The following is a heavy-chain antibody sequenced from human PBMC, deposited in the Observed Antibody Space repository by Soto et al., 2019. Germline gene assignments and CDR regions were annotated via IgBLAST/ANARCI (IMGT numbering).Heavy chain of an antibody. J-gene: IGHJ4*02. CDR3: ARELPSIYEILTGHFDH. V-gene: IGHV4-4*07. CDR2: IYTTGST. Sequence: QVQLQESGPGLVKPPETLSLTCTVSGGSMSNYYWSWIRQPAVKGLEWIGRIYTTGSTHYNPSLKRRFTLSTDMSKNQFSLKLNSVTAADTAVYYCARELPSIYEILTGHFDHWGQGSLGTFS. CDR1: GGSMSNYY. D-gene: IGHD3-9*01.